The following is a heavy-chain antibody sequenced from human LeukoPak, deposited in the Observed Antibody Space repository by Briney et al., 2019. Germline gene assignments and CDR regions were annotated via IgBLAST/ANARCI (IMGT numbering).Heavy chain of an antibody. D-gene: IGHD2-15*01. Sequence: SETLSLTCTVSGGSISSYYWSWIRQPPGKGLEWIRYIYTSGSTNYNPSLKSRVTISVDTSKNQFSLKLSSVTAADTAVYYCARLLTEGGVIDYWGQGTLVTVSS. CDR2: IYTSGST. CDR1: GGSISSYY. V-gene: IGHV4-4*09. CDR3: ARLLTEGGVIDY. J-gene: IGHJ4*02.